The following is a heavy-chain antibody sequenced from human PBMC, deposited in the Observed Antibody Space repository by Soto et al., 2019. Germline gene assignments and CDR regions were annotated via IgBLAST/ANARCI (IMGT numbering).Heavy chain of an antibody. J-gene: IGHJ6*02. V-gene: IGHV3-23*01. CDR1: GFPFSNYA. CDR3: AKQAPYIVLEATKSPGMDV. D-gene: IGHD2-8*02. Sequence: EAQLLESGGGLVQPGGSLRLSCAASGFPFSNYAMSWVRQAPGEGLEWVATIDDTGAGTYYADSVKGRFTISRDNSKHTLYLQMSSLRADDTAVYHCAKQAPYIVLEATKSPGMDVWGQGTTVTVSS. CDR2: IDDTGAGT.